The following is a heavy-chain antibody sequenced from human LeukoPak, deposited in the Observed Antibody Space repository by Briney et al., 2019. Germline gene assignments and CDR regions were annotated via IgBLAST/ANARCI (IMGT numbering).Heavy chain of an antibody. CDR2: ISGSGGST. V-gene: IGHV3-23*01. J-gene: IGHJ4*02. CDR1: GFTFSSYA. Sequence: PGGSLRLSCAASGFTFSSYAMSWVRQAPEKGLERVSTISGSGGSTYYTDSVRGRFTISRDNSKNTLYLQMNSLRAEDTAVYYCAKQLGTVSFDYWGQGTLVTVSS. D-gene: IGHD6-13*01. CDR3: AKQLGTVSFDY.